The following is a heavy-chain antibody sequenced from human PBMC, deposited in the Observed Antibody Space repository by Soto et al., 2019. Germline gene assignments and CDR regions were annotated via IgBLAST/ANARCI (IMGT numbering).Heavy chain of an antibody. V-gene: IGHV3-33*01. CDR1: GFTFTSYG. D-gene: IGHD2-2*01. Sequence: QVHLVESGGGVVQPGKSLGLSCAASGFTFTSYGIHWVRQAPGKGLEWVAVIGFDGTFRHYADSVKGRFTISRDDSKNTLFLQMNSLRSEDTAMYYCVRDTGTVGPEFDSWGQGTLVTVSS. J-gene: IGHJ4*02. CDR2: IGFDGTFR. CDR3: VRDTGTVGPEFDS.